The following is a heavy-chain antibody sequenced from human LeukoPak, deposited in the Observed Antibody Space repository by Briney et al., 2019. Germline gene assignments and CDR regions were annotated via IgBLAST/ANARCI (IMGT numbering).Heavy chain of an antibody. CDR2: IIPIFGTA. CDR3: ARVTYYYDSSGPPSGAFDI. Sequence: SVKVSCKASGGTFSSYAISWVRQAPGQGLEWMGGIIPIFGTANYAQKFQGRVTITADKSTSTAYMELSSLRSEDTAVYYCARVTYYYDSSGPPSGAFDIWGQGTMVTVSS. D-gene: IGHD3-22*01. J-gene: IGHJ3*02. V-gene: IGHV1-69*06. CDR1: GGTFSSYA.